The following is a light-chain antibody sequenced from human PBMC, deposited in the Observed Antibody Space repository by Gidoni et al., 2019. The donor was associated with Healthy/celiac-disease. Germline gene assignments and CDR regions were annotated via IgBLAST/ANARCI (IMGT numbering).Light chain of an antibody. CDR2: WAS. V-gene: IGKV4-1*01. CDR3: QQYYSTPQT. J-gene: IGKJ2*01. Sequence: DIVMTQSPDSLAVSLGASATINCKSSQSVLYSSNNKNYLAWYQQKPGQPPKLLISWASTRESGVPDRFSGSGSGTDFTLTISSLQAEDVAVYYCQQYYSTPQTFGQGTKLEIK. CDR1: QSVLYSSNNKNY.